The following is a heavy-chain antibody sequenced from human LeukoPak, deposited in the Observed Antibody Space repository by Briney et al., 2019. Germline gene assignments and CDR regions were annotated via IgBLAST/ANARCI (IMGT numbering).Heavy chain of an antibody. CDR1: GFTFMSYS. Sequence: GGSLNLSCAASGFTFMSYSMNWVRQAPGKGLEWVSYIISSSSTIYYADSVKGRFTFSRDNAKNSLYLQMSSLRAEDTAVYYCARDYYDSSDYWGQGTLVTVSS. CDR2: IISSSSTI. D-gene: IGHD3-22*01. CDR3: ARDYYDSSDY. J-gene: IGHJ4*02. V-gene: IGHV3-48*01.